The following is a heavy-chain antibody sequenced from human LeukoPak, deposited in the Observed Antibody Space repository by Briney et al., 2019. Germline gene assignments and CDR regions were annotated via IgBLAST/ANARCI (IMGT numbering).Heavy chain of an antibody. CDR3: AKHGRGSSWYRGFDY. CDR2: ISGSGGST. CDR1: GFTFSDYY. D-gene: IGHD6-13*01. V-gene: IGHV3-23*01. J-gene: IGHJ4*02. Sequence: GGSLRLSCAASGFTFSDYYMSWIRQAPGKGLEWVSAISGSGGSTYYADSVKGRFTISRDNSKNTLYLQMNSLRAEDTAVYYCAKHGRGSSWYRGFDYWGQGTLVTVSS.